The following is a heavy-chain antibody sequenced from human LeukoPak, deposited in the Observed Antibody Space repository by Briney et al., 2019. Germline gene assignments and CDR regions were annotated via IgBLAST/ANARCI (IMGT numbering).Heavy chain of an antibody. J-gene: IGHJ6*03. Sequence: PSETLSLTCAVYIDSFSNYHWNWIRQTPAKGMEWIGEINHSGSTNYNPSLKSRVTISVDTSKNQFSLKLSSVTAADTAVYYCARGKRSGWGYYYYYMDVWGKGTTVTVSS. CDR1: IDSFSNYH. CDR3: ARGKRSGWGYYYYYMDV. D-gene: IGHD6-19*01. V-gene: IGHV4-34*01. CDR2: INHSGST.